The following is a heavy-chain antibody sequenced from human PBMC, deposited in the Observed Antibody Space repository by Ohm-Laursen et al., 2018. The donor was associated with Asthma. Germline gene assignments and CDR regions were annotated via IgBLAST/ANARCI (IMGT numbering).Heavy chain of an antibody. CDR3: ATVSSANRLNAFDI. CDR2: VDPEDGET. D-gene: IGHD1-14*01. Sequence: EATVKISCKVSGYTFTDYYMHWVQQAPGKGLEWMGLVDPEDGETIYAEKFQGRVTITADTSTDTAYMELSSLRSEDMAVYYCATVSSANRLNAFDIWGQGTMVTVSS. CDR1: GYTFTDYY. V-gene: IGHV1-69-2*01. J-gene: IGHJ3*02.